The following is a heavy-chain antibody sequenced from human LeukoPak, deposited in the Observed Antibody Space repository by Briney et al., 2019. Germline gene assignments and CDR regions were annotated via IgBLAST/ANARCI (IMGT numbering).Heavy chain of an antibody. CDR2: IYYSGST. CDR1: GEFISGFY. Sequence: SETLSLTCTVSGEFISGFYGTWIRQPPGKGLEGIGYIYYSGSTNYNPSLKSRVTISVDTSKNQFSLKLSSVTAADTAVYYCARGVVIAPQTFDYWGQGTLVTVSS. J-gene: IGHJ4*02. D-gene: IGHD2-21*01. CDR3: ARGVVIAPQTFDY. V-gene: IGHV4-59*01.